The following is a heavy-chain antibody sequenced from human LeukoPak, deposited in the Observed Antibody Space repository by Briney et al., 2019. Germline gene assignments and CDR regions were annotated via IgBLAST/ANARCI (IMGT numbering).Heavy chain of an antibody. J-gene: IGHJ5*02. D-gene: IGHD3-22*01. CDR3: ATIETDNSGYHWFDP. CDR1: GGSISSDAYY. Sequence: PSETLSFTCTVSGGSISSDAYYWAWVRQPPGKGLEWIGIVYYTGSTYYNPSLKSRLITFVDTSKNQFSLKLSSVTAADTAVYYCATIETDNSGYHWFDPWGQGTLVTVSS. V-gene: IGHV4-39*01. CDR2: VYYTGST.